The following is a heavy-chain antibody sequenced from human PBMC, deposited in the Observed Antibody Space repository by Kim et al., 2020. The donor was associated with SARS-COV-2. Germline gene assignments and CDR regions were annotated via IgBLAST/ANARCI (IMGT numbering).Heavy chain of an antibody. CDR1: GFTLSSYW. D-gene: IGHD6-13*01. CDR3: ARRTATAGGYWYFDL. V-gene: IGHV3-74*01. J-gene: IGHJ2*01. CDR2: SNSDESSR. Sequence: GGSLRLSCAASGFTLSSYWMNWVRQAPGKGLVWVSRSNSDESSRSYADSVKGRFSISRDNAKNTLYLQMNSLRAEDTAVYYCARRTATAGGYWYFDLWGRGTLDTVSS.